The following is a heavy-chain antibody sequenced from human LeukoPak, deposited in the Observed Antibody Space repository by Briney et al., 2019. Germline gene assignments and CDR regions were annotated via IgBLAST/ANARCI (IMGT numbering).Heavy chain of an antibody. V-gene: IGHV1-18*04. CDR2: ISAYNANT. CDR1: GYTFTNYG. J-gene: IGHJ6*04. CDR3: ARTDYDILTGACMDV. Sequence: ASVKVSCKASGYTFTNYGITWVRQAPGQGLEWMGWISAYNANTNYAQKFQGRVTMTTDTSTSTVYMELRGLRSDDTAIYYCARTDYDILTGACMDVWGKGTTVTVSS. D-gene: IGHD3-9*01.